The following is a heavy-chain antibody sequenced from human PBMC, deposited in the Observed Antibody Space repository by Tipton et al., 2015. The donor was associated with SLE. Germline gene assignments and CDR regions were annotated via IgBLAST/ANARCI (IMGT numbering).Heavy chain of an antibody. Sequence: TLSLTCTVSGGSISSRYWSWIRQPPGKGLEWIGYIYYSGSTNYNPSLKSRVTISVDTSKNQFSLKLSSVTAADTAVYYCARGRFPAAGTAFDIWGQGTMVTVSS. J-gene: IGHJ3*02. CDR3: ARGRFPAAGTAFDI. D-gene: IGHD6-13*01. CDR2: IYYSGST. CDR1: GGSISSRY. V-gene: IGHV4-59*11.